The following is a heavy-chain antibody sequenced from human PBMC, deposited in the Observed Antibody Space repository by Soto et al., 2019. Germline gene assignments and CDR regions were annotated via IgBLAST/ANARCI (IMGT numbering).Heavy chain of an antibody. D-gene: IGHD2-2*01. CDR3: ASGTFNTIACDF. V-gene: IGHV4-31*03. Sequence: PSETLSLTCSVSGGSITTGGTYWSWSRLLPGKGLQWVGYIYYTGAAYYNPALKSRVTISLDTSESRFSLKLTSVTAADTAVYYCASGTFNTIACDFWGHGRQVTVSS. J-gene: IGHJ4*01. CDR1: GGSITTGGTY. CDR2: IYYTGAA.